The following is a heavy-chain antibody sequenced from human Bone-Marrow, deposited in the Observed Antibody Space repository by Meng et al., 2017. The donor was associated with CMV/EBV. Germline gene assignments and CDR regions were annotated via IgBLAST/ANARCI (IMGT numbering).Heavy chain of an antibody. V-gene: IGHV3-48*04. D-gene: IGHD6-13*01. CDR1: GFTFSFYS. J-gene: IGHJ4*02. CDR2: ISSGSSTI. Sequence: GESLKISCAASGFTFSFYSMNWVRQTPGKGLEWVSYISSGSSTIFYADSVMGRFTISRDNAKNSLYLQMNNLRAEDTAVYYCATGVRIVRMAADETVGDDYCGQGTLVAVSS. CDR3: ATGVRIVRMAADETVGDDY.